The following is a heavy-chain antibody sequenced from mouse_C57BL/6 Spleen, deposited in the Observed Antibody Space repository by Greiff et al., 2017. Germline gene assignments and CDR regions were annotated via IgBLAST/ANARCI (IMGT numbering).Heavy chain of an antibody. Sequence: VQLQQPGAELVKPGASVKLSCKASGYTFTSYWMHWVKQRPGQGLEWIGMIHPNSGSTNYNEKFKSKATLTVDKSSSTAYMQLSSLTSEDSAVYYCARGGVYYGSSYDFDYWGQGTTLTVSS. CDR2: IHPNSGST. J-gene: IGHJ2*01. CDR3: ARGGVYYGSSYDFDY. CDR1: GYTFTSYW. D-gene: IGHD1-1*01. V-gene: IGHV1-64*01.